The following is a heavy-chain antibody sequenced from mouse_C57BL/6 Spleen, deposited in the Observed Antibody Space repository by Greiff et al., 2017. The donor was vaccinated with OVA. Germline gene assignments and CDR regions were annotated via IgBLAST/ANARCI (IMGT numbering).Heavy chain of an antibody. CDR2: IDPSDSET. D-gene: IGHD3-2*02. J-gene: IGHJ4*01. CDR1: GYTFTSYW. CDR3: ARGDSSVYGAMDY. Sequence: QVQLKQPGAELVRPGSSVKLSCKASGYTFTSYWMHWVKQRPIQGLEWIGNIDPSDSETHYNQKFKDKATLTVDKSSSTAYMQLSSLTSEDSAVYYCARGDSSVYGAMDYWGQGTSVTVSS. V-gene: IGHV1-52*01.